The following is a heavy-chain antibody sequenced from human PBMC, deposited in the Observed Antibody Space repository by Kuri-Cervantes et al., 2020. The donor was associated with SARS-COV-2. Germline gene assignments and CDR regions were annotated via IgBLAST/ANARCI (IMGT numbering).Heavy chain of an antibody. D-gene: IGHD4-23*01. J-gene: IGHJ4*02. CDR3: ARVKSVVTPDIDY. V-gene: IGHV4-34*01. CDR1: GGSFSGYY. CDR2: INHSGST. Sequence: SETLSLTCAVYGGSFSGYYWSWIRQPPGKGLEWIGEINHSGSTNYNPSLKSRVTISVDTSKNQFSLKLSSVTAADTAVYYWARVKSVVTPDIDYWGQGTLVTVSS.